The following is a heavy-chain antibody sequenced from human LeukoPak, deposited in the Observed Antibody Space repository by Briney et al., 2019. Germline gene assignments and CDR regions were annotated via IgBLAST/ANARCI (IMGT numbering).Heavy chain of an antibody. D-gene: IGHD5-24*01. CDR1: GGSFSGYY. J-gene: IGHJ4*02. V-gene: IGHV4-34*01. CDR3: TATPYRDGPLNY. CDR2: INHSGST. Sequence: SETLSLTCAVYGGSFSGYYWSWIRQPPGKGLEWIGEINHSGSTNYNPSLKSRVTISVDTSKNQFSLKLSSVTAADTAVYYCTATPYRDGPLNYWGQGTLVTVSS.